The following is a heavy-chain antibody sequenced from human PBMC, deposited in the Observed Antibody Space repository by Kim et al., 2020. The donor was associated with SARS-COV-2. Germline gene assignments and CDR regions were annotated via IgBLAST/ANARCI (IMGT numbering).Heavy chain of an antibody. D-gene: IGHD5-18*01. J-gene: IGHJ3*02. V-gene: IGHV4-34*01. Sequence: SETLSLTCAVHGGSFSGYYWSWIRQSPGKGLEWIGEINHINPSLKSRVTISQDTSNNHFSLKLSSLTAADTAVYYCARGRYHSLGYGLGVRDGLDMWGQGTMVTVSS. CDR2: INH. CDR3: ARGRYHSLGYGLGVRDGLDM. CDR1: GGSFSGYY.